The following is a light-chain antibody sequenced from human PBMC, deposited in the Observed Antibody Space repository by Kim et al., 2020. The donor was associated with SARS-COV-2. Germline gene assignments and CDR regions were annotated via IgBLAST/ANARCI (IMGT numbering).Light chain of an antibody. CDR2: AAS. J-gene: IGKJ4*01. V-gene: IGKV3-15*01. Sequence: PGERATVSCKASQSIRSGFLAWYQQKPGQPPRLLIHAASTRATGIPARFSGSGSGTDFTLTISSLQSEDFALYYCQQFNNWPPGITFGGGTKVDIK. CDR1: QSIRSG. CDR3: QQFNNWPPGIT.